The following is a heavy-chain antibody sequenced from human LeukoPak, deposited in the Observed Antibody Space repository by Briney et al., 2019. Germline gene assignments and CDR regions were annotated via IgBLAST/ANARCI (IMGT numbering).Heavy chain of an antibody. CDR2: IYSGGSI. D-gene: IGHD5-18*01. CDR3: AREIRGYSYGLLGY. J-gene: IGHJ4*02. CDR1: GLIVSSNY. V-gene: IGHV3-53*01. Sequence: GGSLRLSCAASGLIVSSNYMTWVRQAPGKGLEWVSVIYSGGSIYYADSVKGRFTISRDNAKNSLYLQMNSLRAEDTAVYYCAREIRGYSYGLLGYWGQGTLVTVSS.